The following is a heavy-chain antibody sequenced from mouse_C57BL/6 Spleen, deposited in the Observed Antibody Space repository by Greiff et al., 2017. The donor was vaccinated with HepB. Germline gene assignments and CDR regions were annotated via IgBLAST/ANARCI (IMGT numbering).Heavy chain of an antibody. D-gene: IGHD2-3*01. J-gene: IGHJ1*03. Sequence: EVQLVESGGGLVQPGESLKLSCESNEYEFPSHDMSWVRKTPEKRLELVAAINSDGGSTYYPDTMERRFIISRDNTKKTLYLQMSSLRSEDTALYYCASRPYLCWLLRPSYWYFDVWGTGTTVTVSS. CDR3: ASRPYLCWLLRPSYWYFDV. CDR2: INSDGGST. CDR1: EYEFPSHD. V-gene: IGHV5-2*01.